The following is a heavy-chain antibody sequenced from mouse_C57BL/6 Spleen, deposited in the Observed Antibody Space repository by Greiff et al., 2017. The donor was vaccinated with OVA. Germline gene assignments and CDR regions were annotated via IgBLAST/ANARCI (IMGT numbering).Heavy chain of an antibody. D-gene: IGHD3-2*02. Sequence: QVQLQHPGAELVKPGASVKMSCKASGYTFTSYWITWVKQRPGQGLEWIGDIYPGSGSTNYNEKFKSKATLTVDTSSSTAYMQLSSLTSEDSAVYYCARFDSSGYAYYAMDYWGQGTSVTVSS. CDR1: GYTFTSYW. J-gene: IGHJ4*01. CDR2: IYPGSGST. V-gene: IGHV1-55*01. CDR3: ARFDSSGYAYYAMDY.